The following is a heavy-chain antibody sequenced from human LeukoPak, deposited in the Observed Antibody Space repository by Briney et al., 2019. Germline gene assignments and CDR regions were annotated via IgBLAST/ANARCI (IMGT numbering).Heavy chain of an antibody. CDR1: GFTFSSYE. CDR2: ISSSGSTI. V-gene: IGHV3-48*03. D-gene: IGHD1-26*01. J-gene: IGHJ1*01. Sequence: PGGSLRLSCAASGFTFSSYEMNWVRQAPGKGLEWVSYISSSGSTIYYADSVKGRFTISRDNAKNSLYLQMNNLRAEDTAVYYCARPIVGARAFQHWGQGTLVTVSS. CDR3: ARPIVGARAFQH.